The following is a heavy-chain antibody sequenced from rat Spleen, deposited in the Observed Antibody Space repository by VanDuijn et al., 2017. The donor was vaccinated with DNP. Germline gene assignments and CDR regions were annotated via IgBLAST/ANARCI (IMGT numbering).Heavy chain of an antibody. Sequence: EVKLVESGGGLVQPGRSMKLSCAASGFNFNDYWMTWIRQVPGKGLEWVASITASGGSTYYPDSVKGRFTISRDNAKNTLYLQMNSLRSEDTATYYCARTTRVYWYFDFWGPGTMVTVSS. D-gene: IGHD1-4*01. J-gene: IGHJ1*01. CDR2: ITASGGST. CDR3: ARTTRVYWYFDF. CDR1: GFNFNDYW. V-gene: IGHV5-31*01.